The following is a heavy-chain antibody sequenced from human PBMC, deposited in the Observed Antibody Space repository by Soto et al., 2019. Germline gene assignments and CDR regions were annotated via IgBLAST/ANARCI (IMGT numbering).Heavy chain of an antibody. CDR3: ARAHPHDFWSGYYKAYFDY. V-gene: IGHV1-18*01. D-gene: IGHD3-3*01. CDR2: IIPYIGNT. Sequence: GASVKVSCKASGYTFTSYGISWVRQAPGQGLEWMGGIIPYIGNTNYAQKFQGRVTMTTDKSTSTAYMELSSLRSEDTAVYYCARAHPHDFWSGYYKAYFDYWGQGTLVTVSS. J-gene: IGHJ4*02. CDR1: GYTFTSYG.